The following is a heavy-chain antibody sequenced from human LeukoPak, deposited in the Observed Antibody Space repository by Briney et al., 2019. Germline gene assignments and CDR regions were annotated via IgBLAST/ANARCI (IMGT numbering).Heavy chain of an antibody. CDR1: GFTFTTYW. J-gene: IGHJ4*02. V-gene: IGHV3-7*01. D-gene: IGHD6-13*01. Sequence: GESLRLSCAASGFTFTTYWMSWVRQAPGKGLEWVANIKQDGTEKYYVDSVKGRFTISRDNAKNSLYLQMNSLRAEDTAVYYCAREPTYSSSWYTSCDYWGQGTLVTVSS. CDR2: IKQDGTEK. CDR3: AREPTYSSSWYTSCDY.